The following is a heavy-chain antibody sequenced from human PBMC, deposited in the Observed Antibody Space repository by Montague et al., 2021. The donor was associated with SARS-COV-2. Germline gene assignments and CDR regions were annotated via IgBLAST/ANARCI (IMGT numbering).Heavy chain of an antibody. J-gene: IGHJ6*02. CDR2: TYYRSKWYN. V-gene: IGHV6-1*01. Sequence: CAISGDSVSSNSATRNWVRQSPSRGLEWLGRTYYRSKWYNDYAVSVRGRVTINPDTSKNQFSLQLNSVTPEDTAIYYCTSGREGNYNVMDVWGQGTTVTASS. CDR3: TSGREGNYNVMDV. D-gene: IGHD1-1*01. CDR1: GDSVSSNSAT.